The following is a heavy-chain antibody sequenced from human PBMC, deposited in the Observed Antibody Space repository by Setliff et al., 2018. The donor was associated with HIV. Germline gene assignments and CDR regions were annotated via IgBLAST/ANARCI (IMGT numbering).Heavy chain of an antibody. V-gene: IGHV5-51*01. CDR1: GYSFSNYW. Sequence: GESLKISCKASGYSFSNYWVGWVRQMPGNGLEWVGLIWPDDSDTIYSPSFQGQVTLSADKSITTVYLQWNSLKAPDTAIYYCARLSKFYDFWTPNYWGQGTLVT. J-gene: IGHJ4*02. CDR2: IWPDDSDT. D-gene: IGHD3-3*01. CDR3: ARLSKFYDFWTPNY.